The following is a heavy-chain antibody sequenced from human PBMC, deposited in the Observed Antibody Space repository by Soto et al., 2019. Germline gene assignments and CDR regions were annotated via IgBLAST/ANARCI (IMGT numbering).Heavy chain of an antibody. CDR3: ARRGTYCSGGSCYSGAFDI. D-gene: IGHD2-15*01. CDR1: GGSISSSSYY. CDR2: IYYSGST. J-gene: IGHJ3*02. Sequence: PSETLSLTCTVSGGSISSSSYYWGWIRQPPGKGLEWIGSIYYSGSTYYNPSLKSRVTISVDTSKNQFSLKLSSVTAADTAVYYYARRGTYCSGGSCYSGAFDIWGQGTMVTVSS. V-gene: IGHV4-39*01.